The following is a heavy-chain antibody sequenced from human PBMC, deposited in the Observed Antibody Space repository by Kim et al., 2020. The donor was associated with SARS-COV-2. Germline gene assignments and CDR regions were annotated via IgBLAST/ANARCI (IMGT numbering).Heavy chain of an antibody. CDR3: ARDVFYGGHSEVPPTPGIYYYYGMDV. D-gene: IGHD4-17*01. Sequence: SVKVSCKASGGTFFKYAISWVRQAPGQGLEWMGGIIPFFGTTAYAQKFQDRVTITADEVTSTVYMELSSLRSEDTAVYYCARDVFYGGHSEVPPTPGIYYYYGMDVWGQGTTVSVSS. CDR1: GGTFFKYA. CDR2: IIPFFGTT. V-gene: IGHV1-69*13. J-gene: IGHJ6*02.